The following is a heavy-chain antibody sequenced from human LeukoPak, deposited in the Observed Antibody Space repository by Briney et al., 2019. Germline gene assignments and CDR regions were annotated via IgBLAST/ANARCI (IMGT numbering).Heavy chain of an antibody. CDR3: ASLYCSSTSCYTDWFDP. D-gene: IGHD2-2*02. CDR1: GGTFSSYA. Sequence: SVKVSCKASGGTFSSYAISWVRQAPGQGLEWMGGIIPIFGTANYAQKFQGRVTITTDESTSTAYMELSSLRSEDTAVYYCASLYCSSTSCYTDWFDPWGQGTLVTVSS. CDR2: IIPIFGTA. V-gene: IGHV1-69*05. J-gene: IGHJ5*02.